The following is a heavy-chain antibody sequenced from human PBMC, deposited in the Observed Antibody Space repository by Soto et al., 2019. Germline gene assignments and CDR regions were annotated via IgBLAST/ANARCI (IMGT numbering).Heavy chain of an antibody. CDR2: IYHSGST. Sequence: NPSETLSLTCAVSGGSISSGGYSWSWIRQPPGKGLEWIGYIYHSGSTYYNPSLKSRVTISVDRSKNQFSLKLSSVTAADTAVYYCARAMTTVTTIDYWGQGTLVTGSS. D-gene: IGHD4-17*01. J-gene: IGHJ4*02. CDR3: ARAMTTVTTIDY. V-gene: IGHV4-30-2*01. CDR1: GGSISSGGYS.